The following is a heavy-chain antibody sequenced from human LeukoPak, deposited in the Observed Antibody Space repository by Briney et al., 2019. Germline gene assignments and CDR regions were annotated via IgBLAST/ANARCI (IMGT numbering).Heavy chain of an antibody. D-gene: IGHD3-22*01. CDR1: GGTFSSYA. Sequence: ASVKVSCKASGGTFSSYAISWVRQAPGQGLEWMGGIIPIFDTANYAQKFQGRVTITADESTSTAYMELSSLRSEDTAVYYCARVGHYYDSSGYEDWGQGTLVTVSS. V-gene: IGHV1-69*13. CDR3: ARVGHYYDSSGYED. J-gene: IGHJ4*02. CDR2: IIPIFDTA.